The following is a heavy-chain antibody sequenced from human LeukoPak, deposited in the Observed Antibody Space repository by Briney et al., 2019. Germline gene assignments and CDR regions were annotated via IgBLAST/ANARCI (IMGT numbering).Heavy chain of an antibody. CDR3: ASLYYYDSSGYYFDY. CDR2: IYHSGST. V-gene: IGHV4-34*01. Sequence: KPSETLSLTCAVYGGSFSGYYWSWIRQPPGKGLEWIGSIYHSGSTYYNPSLKSRVTISVDTSKNQFSLKLSSVTAADTAVYYCASLYYYDSSGYYFDYWGQGTLVTVSS. J-gene: IGHJ4*02. D-gene: IGHD3-22*01. CDR1: GGSFSGYY.